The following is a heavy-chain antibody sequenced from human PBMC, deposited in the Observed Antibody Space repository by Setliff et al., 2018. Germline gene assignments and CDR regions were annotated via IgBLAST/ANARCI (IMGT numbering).Heavy chain of an antibody. J-gene: IGHJ4*02. V-gene: IGHV4-38-2*01. CDR3: ARGVAAAGPFDY. CDR1: GYSISSGYY. D-gene: IGHD6-13*01. CDR2: IYHSGST. Sequence: SETLSLTCAVSGYSISSGYYWVWIRQPPGKGLEWIGSIYHSGSTYYNPSLKSRVTIPVDTSKNQFSLKLSSVTAADTAVYYCARGVAAAGPFDYWGQGTLVTVSS.